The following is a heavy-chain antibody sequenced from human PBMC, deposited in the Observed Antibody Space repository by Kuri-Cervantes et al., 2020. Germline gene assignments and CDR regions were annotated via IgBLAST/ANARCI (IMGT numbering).Heavy chain of an antibody. CDR3: AKEGYVWGSAIDY. CDR2: ISGSGGST. D-gene: IGHD3-16*01. Sequence: GGSLRLSCAASGFTFSSYAMSWVRQAPGKGLEWVSAISGSGGSTYYADPVKGRFTISRDNSKDTLYLQMNSLRAEDTAVYYCAKEGYVWGSAIDYWGQGTLVTVSS. CDR1: GFTFSSYA. V-gene: IGHV3-23*01. J-gene: IGHJ4*02.